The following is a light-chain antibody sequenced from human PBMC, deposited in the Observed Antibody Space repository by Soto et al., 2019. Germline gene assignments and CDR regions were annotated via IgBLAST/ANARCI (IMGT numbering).Light chain of an antibody. CDR2: AAS. CDR1: QSVSSNY. Sequence: IVSTQSPGTLSLSQGARATLSCRAGQSVSSNYLAWYQKKPGQAPRILIYAASSRATGIPDRFSGSVSGTDFNLTLRRLEPEDCAVYDGHQSDTSTRTFCPLTKGEIK. CDR3: HQSDTSTRT. J-gene: IGKJ1*01. V-gene: IGKV3-20*01.